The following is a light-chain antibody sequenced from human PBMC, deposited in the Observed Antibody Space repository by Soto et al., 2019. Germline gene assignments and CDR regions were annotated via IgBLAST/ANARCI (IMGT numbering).Light chain of an antibody. Sequence: EIVLTQSPGTLSLSPGERATLSCRASQSVSSSYLAWYQQKPGQAPRLLIYGASSRATGIPDRFSGSGSGTDFTLTISRLETEDFAVDYCQQHGSSPYTFGQGTKLEIK. CDR2: GAS. J-gene: IGKJ2*01. CDR3: QQHGSSPYT. V-gene: IGKV3-20*01. CDR1: QSVSSSY.